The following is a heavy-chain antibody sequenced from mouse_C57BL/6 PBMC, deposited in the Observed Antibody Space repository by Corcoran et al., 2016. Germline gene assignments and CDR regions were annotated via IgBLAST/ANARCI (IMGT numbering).Heavy chain of an antibody. V-gene: IGHV9-3*01. CDR1: GYTFTTYG. CDR3: AIYSNYVAMDY. Sequence: QIQLVQSGPELKKPGETVKISCKASGYTFTTYGMSWVKQAPGKGLKWMGWINTYSGVPTYADDFKGRFAFSLETSASTAYLQINNLKNEDTATYFCAIYSNYVAMDYWGQGTSVTVSS. CDR2: INTYSGVP. J-gene: IGHJ4*01. D-gene: IGHD2-5*01.